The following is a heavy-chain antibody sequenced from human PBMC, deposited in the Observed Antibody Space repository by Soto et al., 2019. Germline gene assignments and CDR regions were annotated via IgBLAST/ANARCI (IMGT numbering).Heavy chain of an antibody. V-gene: IGHV1-69*01. J-gene: IGHJ5*02. CDR1: RGTFSSYA. Sequence: QVQLVQSGAAVKKPGSSVKVSCKASRGTFSSYAISWVRQSPGQGLEWMGGILPIFGTANYAQKFQGRVTNTADESTSTAYMELSSLRAEDTAVYYCAGTGELSPGNWFDPWGQGTLVTVSS. D-gene: IGHD3-16*02. CDR3: AGTGELSPGNWFDP. CDR2: ILPIFGTA.